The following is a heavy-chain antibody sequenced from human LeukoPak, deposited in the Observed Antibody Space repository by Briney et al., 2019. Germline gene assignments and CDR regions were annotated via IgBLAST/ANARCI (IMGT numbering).Heavy chain of an antibody. J-gene: IGHJ5*02. CDR3: VRNPLGIGWLDP. Sequence: SETLSLTCTVSPGSISSHYWSWIRQPPGKGLEWIGYIYNSGITKYNPSLKSRVTISVDTSKNRFSLKLSSVTAADTAVYYCVRNPLGIGWLDPWGQGILVTVSS. CDR1: PGSISSHY. V-gene: IGHV4-59*11. CDR2: IYNSGIT. D-gene: IGHD7-27*01.